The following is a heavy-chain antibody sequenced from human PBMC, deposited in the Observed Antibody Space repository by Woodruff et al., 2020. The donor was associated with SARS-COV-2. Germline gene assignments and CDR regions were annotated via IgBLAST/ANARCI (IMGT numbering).Heavy chain of an antibody. J-gene: IGHJ5*02. V-gene: IGHV4-34*01. D-gene: IGHD6-19*01. Sequence: DGLEWIGENNHSGSTNYNPSLKSRVTISVDTSKNQFSLKLSSVTAADTAVYYCARGRSFSGWYGRHNWFDPWGQ. CDR2: NNHSGST. CDR3: ARGRSFSGWYGRHNWFDP.